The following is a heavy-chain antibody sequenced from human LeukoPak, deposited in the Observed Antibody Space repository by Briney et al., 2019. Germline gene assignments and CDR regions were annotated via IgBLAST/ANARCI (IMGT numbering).Heavy chain of an antibody. D-gene: IGHD3-9*01. CDR3: ARGLRYFEEADAFDI. Sequence: SETLSLTCIVSGGSISSGTFYWGWIRQPPGKGLEWIGSIYSSGNPYNNPSLKSRVTISIDTSKNHFSLQLTSVTVADTAVYYCARGLRYFEEADAFDIWGQGTMVTVSS. V-gene: IGHV4-39*02. J-gene: IGHJ3*02. CDR1: GGSISSGTFY. CDR2: IYSSGNP.